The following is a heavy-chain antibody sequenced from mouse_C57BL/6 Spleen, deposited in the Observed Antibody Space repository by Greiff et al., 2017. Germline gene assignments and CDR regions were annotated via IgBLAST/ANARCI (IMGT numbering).Heavy chain of an antibody. Sequence: EVQRVESGGDLVKPGGSLKLSCAASGFTFSSYGMSWVRQTPDKRLEWVATISSGGSYTYYPDSVKGRFTISRDNAKNTLYLQMSSLKSEDTAMYYCATLYGSSYGWYFDVWGTGTTVTVSS. CDR3: ATLYGSSYGWYFDV. CDR1: GFTFSSYG. D-gene: IGHD1-1*01. V-gene: IGHV5-6*01. J-gene: IGHJ1*03. CDR2: ISSGGSYT.